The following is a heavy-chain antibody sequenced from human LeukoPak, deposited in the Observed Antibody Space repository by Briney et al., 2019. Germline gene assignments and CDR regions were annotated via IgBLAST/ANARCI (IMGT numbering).Heavy chain of an antibody. J-gene: IGHJ4*02. CDR1: GFTFSSYA. V-gene: IGHV3-23*01. CDR2: ISGSGGST. Sequence: GGSLRLSCAASGFTFSSYAMSWVRKAPGKGLEWVSAISGSGGSTYYADSVKGRFTISRDNSKNTLYLQMNSLRAEDTAVYYCAKAGPGGFFTMIVVVRIHFDYWGQGTLVTVSS. D-gene: IGHD3-22*01. CDR3: AKAGPGGFFTMIVVVRIHFDY.